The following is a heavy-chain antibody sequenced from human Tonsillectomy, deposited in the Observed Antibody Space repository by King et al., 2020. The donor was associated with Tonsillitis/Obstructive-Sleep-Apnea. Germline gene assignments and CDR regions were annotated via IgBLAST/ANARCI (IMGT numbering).Heavy chain of an antibody. D-gene: IGHD2-8*02. V-gene: IGHV2-26*01. CDR1: GFSLSNSTMG. CDR2: IFSNDER. CDR3: ARTYCPGGACYRSCYYYMDV. Sequence: VTLKESGPVLVKPTEPLTLTCTVSGFSLSNSTMGVSWLRRPPGKALEWLAHIFSNDERSFNTSLNDRLTISKDTSRSQVVLTMTNMDPVDTATYYCARTYCPGGACYRSCYYYMDVWGEGTTVTVSS. J-gene: IGHJ6*03.